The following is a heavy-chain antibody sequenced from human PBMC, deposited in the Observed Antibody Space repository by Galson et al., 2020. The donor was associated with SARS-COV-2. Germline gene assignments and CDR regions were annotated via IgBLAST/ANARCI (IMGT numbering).Heavy chain of an antibody. CDR1: GGSISSSSYY. D-gene: IGHD3-9*01. CDR2: IYYSGST. J-gene: IGHJ6*02. V-gene: IGHV4-39*07. Sequence: SETLSLTCTVSGGSISSSSYYWGWIRQPPGKGLEWIGSIYYSGSTYYNPSLKSRVTISVDTSKNQFSLKLSSVTAADTAVYYCARAHYDILTGYYRGGMDVWGQGTTVTVSS. CDR3: ARAHYDILTGYYRGGMDV.